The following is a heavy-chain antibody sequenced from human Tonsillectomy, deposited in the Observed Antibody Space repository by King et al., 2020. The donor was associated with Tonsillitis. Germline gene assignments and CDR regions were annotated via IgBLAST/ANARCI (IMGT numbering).Heavy chain of an antibody. CDR2: INHSGST. D-gene: IGHD2-2*01. V-gene: IGHV4-34*01. CDR1: GGSFSGYY. CDR3: ARGRGRRGIVVHNWFDP. J-gene: IGHJ5*02. Sequence: VQLQQWGAGLLKPSETLSLTCAVYGGSFSGYYWSWIRQPPGKGLEWIGEINHSGSTNYNPSLKSRVTISVDTSKNQFSLKLRSVTAADTAVYYCARGRGRRGIVVHNWFDPWGQGTLVTVSS.